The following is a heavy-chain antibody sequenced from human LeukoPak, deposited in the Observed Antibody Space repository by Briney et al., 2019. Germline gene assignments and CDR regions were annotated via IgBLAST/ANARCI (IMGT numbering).Heavy chain of an antibody. V-gene: IGHV4-30-2*01. CDR3: ARVGPPNAFDI. CDR2: IYHSGST. CDR1: GGSVSSGGYS. Sequence: SETLSLTCAVSGGSVSSGGYSWSWIRQPPGKGLEWIGYIYHSGSTYYNPSLKSRVTISVDRSKNQFSLKLSSVTAADTAVYYCARVGPPNAFDIWGQGTMVTVSS. J-gene: IGHJ3*02.